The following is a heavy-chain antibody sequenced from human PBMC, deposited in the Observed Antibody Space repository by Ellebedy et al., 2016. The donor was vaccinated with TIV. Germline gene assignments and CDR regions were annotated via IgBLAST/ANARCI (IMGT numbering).Heavy chain of an antibody. V-gene: IGHV4-34*01. CDR3: ARSYCTSARCYAHNYFDP. CDR2: ANSRGNT. J-gene: IGHJ5*02. D-gene: IGHD2-2*01. Sequence: MPSETLSLTCSVYGVSFNNDFWNWIRQPPGKGLEWIGEANSRGNTNYNSSLRSRVTISVDTSMNQFSLKLSSVTAADTAVYYCARSYCTSARCYAHNYFDPWGQGTLVTVSS. CDR1: GVSFNNDF.